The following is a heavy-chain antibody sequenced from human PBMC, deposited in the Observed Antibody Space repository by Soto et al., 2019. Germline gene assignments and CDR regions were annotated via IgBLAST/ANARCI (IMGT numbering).Heavy chain of an antibody. J-gene: IGHJ5*02. Sequence: EVQLLESGGGLVQPGGTLRHSCAAAGFTFSSYAMSWVRQAPGKGLEWVSAISGSGGSTYYADSVKGRFTISRDNSKNTLYLQMNSLSAEDTAVYYCAKDLGGVCSCDCYPDNWFDPWGQGTLVTVSS. CDR3: AKDLGGVCSCDCYPDNWFDP. CDR2: ISGSGGST. CDR1: GFTFSSYA. V-gene: IGHV3-23*01. D-gene: IGHD2-21*01.